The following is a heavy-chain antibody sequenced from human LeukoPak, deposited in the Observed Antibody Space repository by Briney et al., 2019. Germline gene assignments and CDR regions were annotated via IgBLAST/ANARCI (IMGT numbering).Heavy chain of an antibody. CDR1: GGTYFSYA. D-gene: IGHD2-2*01. J-gene: IGHJ6*02. CDR3: AREPGRPGYYYGMDV. CDR2: IIPVLHIT. V-gene: IGHV1-69*04. Sequence: SLTVSFTPSGGTYFSYAISWVRQAPGQGLEWMGRIIPVLHITTYAQKFQGRVSITANRSTNTVYMKLSSLTSEDTAVYYCAREPGRPGYYYGMDVWGQGTTVTVSS.